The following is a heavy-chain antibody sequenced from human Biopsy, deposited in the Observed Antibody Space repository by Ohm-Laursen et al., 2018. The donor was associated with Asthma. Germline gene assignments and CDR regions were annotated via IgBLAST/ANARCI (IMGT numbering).Heavy chain of an antibody. CDR1: GFSFSDYY. CDR2: ISSRGSNL. CDR3: ARGYSTSWYFGY. Sequence: SLRLSCTASGFSFSDYYMMWIRQAPGKGLEWVAYISSRGSNLYYADSVKGRFTISGDNPKKSVYLQLDSLRVEDTAVYYCARGYSTSWYFGYWGQGTVVTVSS. J-gene: IGHJ4*02. V-gene: IGHV3-11*01. D-gene: IGHD6-13*01.